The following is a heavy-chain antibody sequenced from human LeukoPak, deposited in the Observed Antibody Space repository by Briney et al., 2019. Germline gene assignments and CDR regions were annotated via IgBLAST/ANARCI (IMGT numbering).Heavy chain of an antibody. CDR3: ARVTILRGALPYYFDY. V-gene: IGHV3-23*01. CDR2: ISGSGGST. CDR1: GFTFSSYA. J-gene: IGHJ4*02. D-gene: IGHD3-10*01. Sequence: PGGSLRLSCAASGFTFSSYAMSWVRQAPGKGLEWVSAISGSGGSTYYADSVKGRFTISRDNSKNTLYLQMNSLRAEDTAVYYCARVTILRGALPYYFDYWGQGTLVTVSS.